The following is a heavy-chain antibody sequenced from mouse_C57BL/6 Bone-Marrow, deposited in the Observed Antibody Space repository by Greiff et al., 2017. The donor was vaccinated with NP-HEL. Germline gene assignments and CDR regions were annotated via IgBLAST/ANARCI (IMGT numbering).Heavy chain of an antibody. CDR2: IDPENGDT. J-gene: IGHJ2*01. CDR3: TFDGYYDY. Sequence: VHVKQSGAELVRPGASVKLSCTASGFNIKDDYMHWVKQRPEQGLEWIGWIDPENGDTEYASKFQGKATITADTSSNTAYLQLSSLTSEDTAVYYCTFDGYYDYWGQGTTLTVSS. V-gene: IGHV14-4*01. D-gene: IGHD2-3*01. CDR1: GFNIKDDY.